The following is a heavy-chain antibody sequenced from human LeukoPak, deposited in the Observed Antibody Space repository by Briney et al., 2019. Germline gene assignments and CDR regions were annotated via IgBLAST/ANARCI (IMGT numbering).Heavy chain of an antibody. CDR3: ATIKRGSIFGYFDF. CDR1: GGSISSHY. CDR2: LFDSVNT. D-gene: IGHD5-18*01. Sequence: SETLSLTCTVSGGSISSHYWSWIRQPPGKGLEWIAYLFDSVNTKDNPSLQSRLTLSADTSKNQFSLRLSSVTAADTAVYYCATIKRGSIFGYFDFWGQGTLVTVSS. V-gene: IGHV4-59*11. J-gene: IGHJ4*02.